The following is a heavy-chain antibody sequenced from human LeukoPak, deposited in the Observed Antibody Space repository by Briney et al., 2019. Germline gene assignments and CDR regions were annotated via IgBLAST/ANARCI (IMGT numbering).Heavy chain of an antibody. Sequence: GESLKISCQGSGYSFTRFWIGWVRQMPGKGLEWMGIIYPGDSDTRYSPPFQGQVTISADKSISTAYLQWSSLKASDTAMYYCARSLLAVAGNYFDYWGQGTLVTVSS. CDR3: ARSLLAVAGNYFDY. J-gene: IGHJ4*02. D-gene: IGHD6-19*01. CDR2: IYPGDSDT. CDR1: GYSFTRFW. V-gene: IGHV5-51*01.